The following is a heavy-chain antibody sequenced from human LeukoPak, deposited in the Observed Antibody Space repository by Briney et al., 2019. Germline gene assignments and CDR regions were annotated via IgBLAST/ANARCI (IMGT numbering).Heavy chain of an antibody. J-gene: IGHJ5*02. CDR1: GGSFSGYY. D-gene: IGHD6-13*01. V-gene: IGHV4-39*01. CDR2: IYYSGST. CDR3: ARRGHGNSSSWYRGWARGQDWFDP. Sequence: SETLSLTCAVYGGSFSGYYWGWIRQPPGKGLEWIGSIYYSGSTYYNPSLKSRVTISVDTSKNQFSLKLSSVTAADTAVYYCARRGHGNSSSWYRGWARGQDWFDPWGQGTLVTVSS.